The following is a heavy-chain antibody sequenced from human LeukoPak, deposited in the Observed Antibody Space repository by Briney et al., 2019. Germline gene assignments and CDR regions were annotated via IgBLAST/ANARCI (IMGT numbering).Heavy chain of an antibody. J-gene: IGHJ4*02. V-gene: IGHV3-23*01. CDR1: GFTFSSYA. Sequence: GGSLRLSCAASGFTFSSYAMSWVRQAPGKGLEWVSAISGSGGSTYYADSVKGRFTISRDNSENTLYLQMNSLRAEDTAVYYCAKFAGYCSGGSCYAYYFDYWGQGTLVTVS. CDR3: AKFAGYCSGGSCYAYYFDY. D-gene: IGHD2-15*01. CDR2: ISGSGGST.